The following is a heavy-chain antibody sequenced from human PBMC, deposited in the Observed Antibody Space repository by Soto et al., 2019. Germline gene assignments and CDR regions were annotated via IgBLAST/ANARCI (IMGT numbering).Heavy chain of an antibody. CDR2: IYYSGST. Sequence: SETLFLTCTVSGGSISSSSYYWGWIRQPPGKGLEWIGSIYYSGSTYYNPSLKSRVTISVDTSKNQFSLKLSSVTAADTAVYYCARVVVAAISYYYPDVWGKGTTVTVS. CDR1: GGSISSSSYY. J-gene: IGHJ6*03. V-gene: IGHV4-39*01. D-gene: IGHD2-15*01. CDR3: ARVVVAAISYYYPDV.